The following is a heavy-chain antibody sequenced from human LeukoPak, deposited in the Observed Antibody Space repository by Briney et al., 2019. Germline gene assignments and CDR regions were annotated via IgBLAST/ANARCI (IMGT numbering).Heavy chain of an antibody. D-gene: IGHD3-22*01. J-gene: IGHJ4*02. CDR1: GFTFSTYW. V-gene: IGHV3-7*01. CDR3: ARTKNSGRYYYFDY. Sequence: PGGSLRLSCADSGFTFSTYWMSWLRQVPGKGLEWVANIKPDGSEKYYADSVKGRSSISRDNAKNSLYLQMNNLRAEDTAVYYCARTKNSGRYYYFDYWGPGTLVTVSS. CDR2: IKPDGSEK.